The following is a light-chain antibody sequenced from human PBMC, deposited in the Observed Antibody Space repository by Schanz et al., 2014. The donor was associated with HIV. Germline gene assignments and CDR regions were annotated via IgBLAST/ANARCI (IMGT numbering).Light chain of an antibody. CDR1: SGDVGSYNY. V-gene: IGLV2-14*01. CDR3: SSYAGSSAVL. CDR2: EVS. J-gene: IGLJ2*01. Sequence: QSVLTQPASVSGSPGQSISISCTGTSGDVGSYNYVSWYQQHPGKAPKLMIYEVSNRPSGVSNRFSGSKSGNTASLTISGLQAEDEADYYCSSYAGSSAVLFGGGTKLTVL.